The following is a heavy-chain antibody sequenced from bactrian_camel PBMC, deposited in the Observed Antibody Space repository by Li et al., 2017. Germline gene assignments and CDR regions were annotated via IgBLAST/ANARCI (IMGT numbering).Heavy chain of an antibody. CDR2: IYPSGGFT. D-gene: IGHD6*01. CDR1: GDTASRHC. V-gene: IGHV3-3*01. J-gene: IGHJ4*01. Sequence: HVQLVESGGGSVQAGGSLRLSCVASGDTASRHCMGWFRQVPGKERAGVATIYPSGGFTSYVDSVKGRFAIFYDIAANTLYLEMNGLKPDDTAVYYCATERIPVGSIYCSVPLLSNRDKYWARGPRSPSP.